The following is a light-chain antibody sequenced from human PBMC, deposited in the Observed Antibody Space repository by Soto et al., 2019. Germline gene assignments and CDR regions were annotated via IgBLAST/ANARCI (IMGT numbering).Light chain of an antibody. J-gene: IGLJ1*01. CDR2: EVS. Sequence: QSVLTQPASVSGSPGQSIPISCTGTSNDVGGYNYVSWYQQHPGKAPKVIIYEVSDRPSGVSNRFSGSKSGNTASLTISGLQAEDEADYYCSYYTSATILFGTGTKVTVL. V-gene: IGLV2-14*01. CDR1: SNDVGGYNY. CDR3: SYYTSATIL.